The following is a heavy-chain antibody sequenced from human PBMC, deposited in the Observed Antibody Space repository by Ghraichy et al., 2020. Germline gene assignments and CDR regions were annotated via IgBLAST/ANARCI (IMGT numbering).Heavy chain of an antibody. CDR3: VRGRHILGGEGFYFYAMDV. CDR1: GYTFTDYY. V-gene: IGHV1-2*02. Sequence: ASVKVTCKASGYTFTDYYIHWVRQAPGQGLEWMGWINPNSGGTNYEQKFQGRVTMTRDTSISTAYVELSRLKSDDTALYYCVRGRHILGGEGFYFYAMDVWGQGTTITVSS. CDR2: INPNSGGT. D-gene: IGHD2-21*01. J-gene: IGHJ6*02.